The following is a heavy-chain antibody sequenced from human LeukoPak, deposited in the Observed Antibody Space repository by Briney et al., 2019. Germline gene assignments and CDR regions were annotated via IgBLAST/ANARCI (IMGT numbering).Heavy chain of an antibody. CDR3: ARPDYYDSSGYYGNKFDY. CDR1: GYTFTNYG. D-gene: IGHD3-22*01. V-gene: IGHV1-18*01. J-gene: IGHJ4*02. CDR2: ISGNNGDT. Sequence: ASVKVSCKASGYTFTNYGISWVRQAPGQGLEWMGWISGNNGDTNYAQKFQGRVTMTTDTSTSTAYTELRSLRSDDTAVYYCARPDYYDSSGYYGNKFDYWGQGTLVTVSS.